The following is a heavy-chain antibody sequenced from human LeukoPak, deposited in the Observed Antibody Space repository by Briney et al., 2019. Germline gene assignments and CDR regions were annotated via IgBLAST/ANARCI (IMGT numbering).Heavy chain of an antibody. J-gene: IGHJ4*02. D-gene: IGHD3-10*01. CDR1: GFIFSSYS. Sequence: GGSLRLSCAASGFIFSSYSMNWVRQAPGKGLEWVSYISSGSGTIYYADSVKGRFTISRDNAKNSLYLQMNCLRDEDTAVYSCARNLASGSYYTIDYWGQGTLVTVSS. V-gene: IGHV3-48*02. CDR3: ARNLASGSYYTIDY. CDR2: ISSGSGTI.